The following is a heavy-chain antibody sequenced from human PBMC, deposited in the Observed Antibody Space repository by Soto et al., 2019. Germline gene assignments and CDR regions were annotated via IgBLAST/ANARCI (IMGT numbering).Heavy chain of an antibody. V-gene: IGHV3-23*01. CDR2: VGGSGRTT. J-gene: IGHJ4*02. D-gene: IGHD3-22*01. Sequence: GGSLRLSCAASAFTFNNYAMSWVRQAPGKGLEWVSGVGGSGRTTYYADSVKGRFTISRDNSNNTLFLQMNSLRAEDTAVYYCAKSRYSDSSGDFYDYWGQGTLVTVSS. CDR3: AKSRYSDSSGDFYDY. CDR1: AFTFNNYA.